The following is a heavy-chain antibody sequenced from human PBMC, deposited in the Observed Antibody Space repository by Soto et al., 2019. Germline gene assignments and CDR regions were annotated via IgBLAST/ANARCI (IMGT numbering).Heavy chain of an antibody. Sequence: GESLKISCKGSGYSFTSYWISWVRQMPGKGLEWMGRIDPSDSYTNYSPSFQGHVTISADKSISTAYLQWSSLKASDTAMYYCARHNSSGWNDYYCYGMDVWGQGTTVTVSS. CDR3: ARHNSSGWNDYYCYGMDV. V-gene: IGHV5-10-1*01. CDR1: GYSFTSYW. D-gene: IGHD6-19*01. J-gene: IGHJ6*02. CDR2: IDPSDSYT.